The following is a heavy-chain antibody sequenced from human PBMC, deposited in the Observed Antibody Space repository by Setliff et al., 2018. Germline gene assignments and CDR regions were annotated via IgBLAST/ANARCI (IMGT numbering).Heavy chain of an antibody. J-gene: IGHJ4*02. CDR3: ARGIGTLDVSRYFDY. CDR2: ISSSNSGM. CDR1: GPTFSRYS. V-gene: IGHV3-48*01. Sequence: GGSLRLSCAAPGPTFSRYSMNWVRQAPGKGLEWISYISSSNSGMYYADSVKGRFTISRDSAKNSVYLQMNRLRAEDTAVYYCARGIGTLDVSRYFDYWGQGTPVTVSS. D-gene: IGHD1-26*01.